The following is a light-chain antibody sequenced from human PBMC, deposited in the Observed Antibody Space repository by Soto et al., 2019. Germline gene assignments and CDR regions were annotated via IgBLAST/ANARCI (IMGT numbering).Light chain of an antibody. V-gene: IGKV3-15*01. J-gene: IGKJ4*01. CDR3: KQYNSWVT. CDR1: QSISTT. CDR2: GAS. Sequence: EIVLTQSPVTLSVSPGERATLACRASQSISTTLVWYQQKPGQAPRLLIYGASTRATGVHARFSGSGSGTEFTLTIRSLQSEDFAVYYCKQYNSWVTFGGGTKVDIK.